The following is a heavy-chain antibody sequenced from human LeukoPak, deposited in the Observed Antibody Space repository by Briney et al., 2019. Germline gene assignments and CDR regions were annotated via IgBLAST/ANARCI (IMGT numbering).Heavy chain of an antibody. V-gene: IGHV1-18*01. CDR2: ISAYNGNT. J-gene: IGHJ4*02. D-gene: IGHD6-6*01. CDR3: ARDNRLFEYSSSSTGTYYFDY. CDR1: GYTFTSYG. Sequence: ASVKVSCKASGYTFTSYGIGWVRQAPGQGLEWMGWISAYNGNTNYAQKLQGRVTMTTDTSTSTAYMELRSLRSDDTAVYYCARDNRLFEYSSSSTGTYYFDYWGQGTLVTVSS.